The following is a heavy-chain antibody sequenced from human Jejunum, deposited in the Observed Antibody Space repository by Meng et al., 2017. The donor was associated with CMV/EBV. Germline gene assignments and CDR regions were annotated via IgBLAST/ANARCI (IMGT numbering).Heavy chain of an antibody. CDR3: ARDQSGSYPFNWFDP. J-gene: IGHJ5*02. V-gene: IGHV3-64*02. D-gene: IGHD1-26*01. CDR2: ISDNGGST. Sequence: GFTVSRYSKHWVGQDQGKGLKYVSTISDNGGSTYYAESVKGRVTIARDNSKNTLYLQMGSLRAEDMAVYYCARDQSGSYPFNWFDPWDQGTLVTVSS. CDR1: GFTVSRYS.